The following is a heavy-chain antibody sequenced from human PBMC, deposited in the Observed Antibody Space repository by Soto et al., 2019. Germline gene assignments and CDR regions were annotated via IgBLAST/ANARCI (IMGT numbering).Heavy chain of an antibody. J-gene: IGHJ6*02. CDR3: ARGRRYYYYYYGMDV. Sequence: SETLSLTCAVYGGSFSGYYWSWIRQPPGKGLEWIGEINHSGSTNYNPSLKSRVTISVDTSKNQFSPKLSSVTAADTAVYYCARGRRYYYYYYGMDVWGQGTTVTVSS. CDR1: GGSFSGYY. V-gene: IGHV4-34*01. CDR2: INHSGST.